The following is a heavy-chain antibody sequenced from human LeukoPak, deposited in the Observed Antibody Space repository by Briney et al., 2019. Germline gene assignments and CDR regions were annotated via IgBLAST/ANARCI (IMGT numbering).Heavy chain of an antibody. Sequence: SETLSLTCTVSGGSISSSFWSWIRQPAGKGLEWIGRIYADGSTNYNPSLKSRITMSLDTPENQFSLKLTSETAADTAVYFCARAPSGCGGTCAFDLWGQGTLVTVSS. D-gene: IGHD2-15*01. CDR3: ARAPSGCGGTCAFDL. V-gene: IGHV4-4*07. CDR1: GGSISSSF. CDR2: IYADGST. J-gene: IGHJ5*02.